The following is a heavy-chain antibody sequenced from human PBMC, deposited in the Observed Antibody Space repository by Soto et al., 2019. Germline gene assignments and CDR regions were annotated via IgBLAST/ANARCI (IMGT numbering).Heavy chain of an antibody. J-gene: IGHJ4*02. CDR2: IYYSGST. CDR1: GGSISSSSYY. D-gene: IGHD4-17*01. CDR3: ARHQKTTVTTAGFDY. Sequence: SETLSLTCTVSGGSISSSSYYWGWIRQPPGKGLEWIGSIYYSGSTYYNPSLKSRVTISVDTSKNQFSLKLSSVTAADTAVYYCARHQKTTVTTAGFDYWGQGALVTVSS. V-gene: IGHV4-39*01.